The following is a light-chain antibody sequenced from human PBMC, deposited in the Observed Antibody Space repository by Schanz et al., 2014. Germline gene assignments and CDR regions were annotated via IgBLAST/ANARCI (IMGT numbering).Light chain of an antibody. V-gene: IGLV2-23*01. CDR3: CSYAGSTTPYV. Sequence: QSALTQPASVSGSPGQSITISCTGTSSDVGSYNLVSWYQQHPGKAPKLMIYEGTKRPSGVSNRFSASKSGNTASLTISRLQAEDEADYYCCSYAGSTTPYVFGTGTKLTVL. J-gene: IGLJ1*01. CDR1: SSDVGSYNL. CDR2: EGT.